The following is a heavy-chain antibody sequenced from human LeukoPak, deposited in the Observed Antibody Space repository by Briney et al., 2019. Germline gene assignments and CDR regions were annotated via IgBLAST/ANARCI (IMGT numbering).Heavy chain of an antibody. V-gene: IGHV1-2*06. CDR2: INPNSGGT. CDR3: ARDPYYYDSSGYST. Sequence: GASVKVSCKASGYTFTGYYMHWVRQAPGQGLEWMGRINPNSGGTNYAQKFQGRVTMTRNTSISTAYMELSSLRSEDTAVYYCARDPYYYDSSGYSTWGQGTLVTVSS. D-gene: IGHD3-22*01. CDR1: GYTFTGYY. J-gene: IGHJ4*02.